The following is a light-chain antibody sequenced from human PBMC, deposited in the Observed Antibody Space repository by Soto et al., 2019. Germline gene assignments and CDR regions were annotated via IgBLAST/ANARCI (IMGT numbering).Light chain of an antibody. Sequence: EFVLTQSPGTLSLSPGERATLSCRASQTVRNNYLAWYQQKPGQAPRLLIYDASNRATGIPARFSGSGSGTDFTLTINSLAPEDFAIYYCHQRQSWPRTFGQGTKVDIK. J-gene: IGKJ1*01. CDR1: QTVRNNY. V-gene: IGKV3-11*01. CDR2: DAS. CDR3: HQRQSWPRT.